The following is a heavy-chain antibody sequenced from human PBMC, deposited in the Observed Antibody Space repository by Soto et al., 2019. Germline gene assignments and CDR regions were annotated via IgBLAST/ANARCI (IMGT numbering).Heavy chain of an antibody. J-gene: IGHJ6*02. D-gene: IGHD3-9*01. V-gene: IGHV1-2*02. Sequence: ASVKVSCKASGYTFTGYYMHWVRQPPGQGLEWMVWINPNSGGTNYAQKFQGRVTMTRDTSISTAYMELSRLRSDDTAVYYCARSPSLELRYFDWLLHYYGMDVWGQGTTVTVSS. CDR2: INPNSGGT. CDR1: GYTFTGYY. CDR3: ARSPSLELRYFDWLLHYYGMDV.